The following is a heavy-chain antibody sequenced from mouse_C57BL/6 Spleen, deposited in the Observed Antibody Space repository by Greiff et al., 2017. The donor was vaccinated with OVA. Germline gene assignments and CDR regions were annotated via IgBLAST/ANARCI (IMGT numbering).Heavy chain of an antibody. CDR1: GFNIKNTY. CDR2: IDPANGNT. Sequence: VQLKESVAELVRPGASVKLSCTASGFNIKNTYMHWVKQRPEQGLEWIGRIDPANGNTKYAPKFQGKATITADTSSNTAYLQLSSLTSEDTAIYSCARGYGSSHYAMDYWGQGTSVTVSA. D-gene: IGHD1-1*01. J-gene: IGHJ4*01. CDR3: ARGYGSSHYAMDY. V-gene: IGHV14-3*01.